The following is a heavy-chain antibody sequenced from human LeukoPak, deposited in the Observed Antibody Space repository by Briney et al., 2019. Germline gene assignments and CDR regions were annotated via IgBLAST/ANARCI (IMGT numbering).Heavy chain of an antibody. CDR3: ARGTGYSSGWEYFQH. CDR2: IYHSGST. D-gene: IGHD6-19*01. Sequence: LRLSCVASGFTFSDYYMSWIRQPPGKGLEWIGYIYHSGSTYFNPSLKSRVTISVDRSKNQFSLKLSSVTAADTAVYYCARGTGYSSGWEYFQHWGQGTLVTVSS. J-gene: IGHJ1*01. CDR1: GFTFSDYY. V-gene: IGHV4-30-2*01.